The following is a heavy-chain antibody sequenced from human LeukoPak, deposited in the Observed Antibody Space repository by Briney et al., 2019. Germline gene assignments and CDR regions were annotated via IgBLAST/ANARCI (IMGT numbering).Heavy chain of an antibody. CDR1: GVSFSDYY. J-gene: IGHJ6*02. D-gene: IGHD2-2*01. Sequence: PSETLSLTCAVYGVSFSDYYWSWIRQPPGKGLEWIGEINHSGSTNYNPSLKSRVTISVDTSKNQFSLKLSSVTAADTAVYYCASGSCSSTSCHAYYYYGMDVWGQGTTVTVSS. CDR2: INHSGST. CDR3: ASGSCSSTSCHAYYYYGMDV. V-gene: IGHV4-34*01.